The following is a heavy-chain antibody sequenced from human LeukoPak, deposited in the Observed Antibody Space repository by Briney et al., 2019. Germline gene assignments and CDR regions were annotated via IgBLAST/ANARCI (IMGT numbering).Heavy chain of an antibody. CDR1: GFSFNNYA. CDR3: VKGAYDYIEVAYFDF. V-gene: IGHV3-23*01. D-gene: IGHD5-12*01. Sequence: GGSLRLSCAASGFSFNNYAMNWVRQAPGKGLEWVSIIIASSGATVYADSVKGRFTISGDISKNTLYLQMNNLRVEDTAVYYCVKGAYDYIEVAYFDFWGQGILVTVSS. CDR2: IIASSGAT. J-gene: IGHJ4*01.